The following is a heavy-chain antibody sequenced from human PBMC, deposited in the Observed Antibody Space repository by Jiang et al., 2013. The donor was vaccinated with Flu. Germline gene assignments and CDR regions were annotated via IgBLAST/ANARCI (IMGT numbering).Heavy chain of an antibody. CDR2: IYYSGST. Sequence: LLKPSETLSLTCTVSGGSTRSYYWSWIRQPPGKGLEWIGYIYYSGSTNYNPSLKSRVTISVDTSKNQFSLKLRSVTAADTAVYYCARDAGWEAATQGYYYFGMDVWGQGTTVTVSS. J-gene: IGHJ6*02. V-gene: IGHV4-59*01. D-gene: IGHD2-15*01. CDR3: ARDAGWEAATQGYYYFGMDV. CDR1: GGSTRSYY.